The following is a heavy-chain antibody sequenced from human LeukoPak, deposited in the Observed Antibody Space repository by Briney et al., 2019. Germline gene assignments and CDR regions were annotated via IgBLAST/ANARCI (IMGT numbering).Heavy chain of an antibody. D-gene: IGHD2-15*01. J-gene: IGHJ4*02. CDR3: ARGDFDY. CDR1: GGSISSYY. Sequence: SETLSLTCTVSGGSISSYYWSWIRQPPGKGLEWIGYIYYSGSTNYNPSLKSRVTISVDTSKNQFSLKLSSVTAADTAVYYCARGDFDYWGQGTLVTVSS. V-gene: IGHV4-59*12. CDR2: IYYSGST.